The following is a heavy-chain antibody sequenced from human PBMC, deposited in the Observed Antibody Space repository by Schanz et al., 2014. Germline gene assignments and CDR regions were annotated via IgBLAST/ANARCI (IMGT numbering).Heavy chain of an antibody. CDR1: GFSFDDYT. V-gene: IGHV3-43*01. Sequence: EVQLVESGGVVAQPGGFLRLSCAASGFSFDDYTMHWVRQAPGKGLEWVSLIDRDGGHTYYADSVKGRFTISRDNSKNSLYLQMNSLRTEDTALYYCAKDSRGSSFDMDVWGQGTTVTVSS. D-gene: IGHD1-26*01. J-gene: IGHJ6*02. CDR2: IDRDGGHT. CDR3: AKDSRGSSFDMDV.